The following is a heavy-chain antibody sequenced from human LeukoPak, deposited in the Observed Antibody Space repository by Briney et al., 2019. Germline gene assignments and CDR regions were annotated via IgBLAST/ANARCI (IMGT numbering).Heavy chain of an antibody. V-gene: IGHV4-30-4*01. Sequence: KASQTLSLTCTLSGGSLISSDHYWSWIRQPPGKGLEWIAYIYYSGTTYYNPSLKSRVSISVDTSKNQFSLKLSSVTAADTAVYYCARGDSSSWSFKIWGQGTLVTVSS. CDR1: GGSLISSDHY. D-gene: IGHD6-13*01. J-gene: IGHJ4*02. CDR2: IYYSGTT. CDR3: ARGDSSSWSFKI.